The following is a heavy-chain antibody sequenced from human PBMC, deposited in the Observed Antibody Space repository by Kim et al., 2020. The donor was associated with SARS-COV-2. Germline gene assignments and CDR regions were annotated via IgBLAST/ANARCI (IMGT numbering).Heavy chain of an antibody. CDR2: INHSGST. Sequence: SETLSLTCAVYGGSFSGYYWSWIRQPPGKGLEWIGEINHSGSTNYNPSLKSRVTISVDTSKNQFSLKLSSVTAAYTAVYYCARYRYYGSSFDYWGQGTLVTVSS. V-gene: IGHV4-34*01. CDR1: GGSFSGYY. CDR3: ARYRYYGSSFDY. J-gene: IGHJ4*02. D-gene: IGHD3-10*01.